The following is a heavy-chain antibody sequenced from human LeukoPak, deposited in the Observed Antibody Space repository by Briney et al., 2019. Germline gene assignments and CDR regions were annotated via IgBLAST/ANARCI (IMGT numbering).Heavy chain of an antibody. J-gene: IGHJ5*02. CDR1: GYTFTDYY. D-gene: IGHD3-10*01. Sequence: ASVKVPCKASGYTFTDYYMHWVRQAPGQGLEWMGIINPSGGSTSYAQKFQGGVTMTRDTSTSTVYMELSSLRSEDTAVYYCARETSYGSGSPWGQGTLVTVSS. V-gene: IGHV1-46*01. CDR2: INPSGGST. CDR3: ARETSYGSGSP.